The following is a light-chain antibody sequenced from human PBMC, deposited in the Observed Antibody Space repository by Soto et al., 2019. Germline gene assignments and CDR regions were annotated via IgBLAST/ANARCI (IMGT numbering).Light chain of an antibody. Sequence: QSVLTQPASVSGSPGQWITISCTGTSSDVGGYNYVSWYQQYPGKAPKLMIYDVSNRPSGVSNRFSGSKSGNTASLTISGLQAEDEADYYCSSYTSSSTLVFGTGTKVTV. CDR2: DVS. V-gene: IGLV2-14*01. J-gene: IGLJ1*01. CDR3: SSYTSSSTLV. CDR1: SSDVGGYNY.